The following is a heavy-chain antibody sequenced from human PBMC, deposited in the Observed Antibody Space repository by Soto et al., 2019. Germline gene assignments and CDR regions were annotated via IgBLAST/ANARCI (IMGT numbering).Heavy chain of an antibody. CDR3: AKGTGGGDCYFDY. Sequence: GGSLRLSCAASGFTFSSYAMSWVRQAPGKGLEWVSAISGSGGSTYYAASVKGRFTISRDNSKNTLYLQMNSLRAEDTAVYYCAKGTGGGDCYFDYWGQGTLVTVSS. D-gene: IGHD2-21*02. J-gene: IGHJ4*02. V-gene: IGHV3-23*01. CDR2: ISGSGGST. CDR1: GFTFSSYA.